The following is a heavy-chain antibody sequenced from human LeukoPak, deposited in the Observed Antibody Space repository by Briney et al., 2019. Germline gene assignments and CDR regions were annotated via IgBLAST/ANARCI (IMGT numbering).Heavy chain of an antibody. D-gene: IGHD3-3*01. J-gene: IGHJ4*02. CDR3: ASQGDYDFWSGYFGGFDY. CDR1: GGSISSYY. Sequence: ASETLSLTCTVSGGSISSYYWSWIRQPPGKGLEWIGYIYTSGSTNYNPSLKSRVTISVDTSKNQFSLKLSSVTAADTAVYYCASQGDYDFWSGYFGGFDYWGQGTLVTVSS. CDR2: IYTSGST. V-gene: IGHV4-4*09.